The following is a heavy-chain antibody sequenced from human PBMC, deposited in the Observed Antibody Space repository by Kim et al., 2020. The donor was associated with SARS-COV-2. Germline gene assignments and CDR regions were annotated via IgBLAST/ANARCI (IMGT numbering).Heavy chain of an antibody. CDR1: GYSFTSYW. CDR3: ARHGGIAAAGTEQACGPVDY. V-gene: IGHV5-51*01. D-gene: IGHD6-13*01. Sequence: GESLKISCKGSGYSFTSYWIGWVRQMPGKGLEWMGIIYPGDSDTRYSPSFQGQVTISADKSISTAYLQWSSLKASDTAMYYCARHGGIAAAGTEQACGPVDYWGQGTLVTVSS. CDR2: IYPGDSDT. J-gene: IGHJ4*02.